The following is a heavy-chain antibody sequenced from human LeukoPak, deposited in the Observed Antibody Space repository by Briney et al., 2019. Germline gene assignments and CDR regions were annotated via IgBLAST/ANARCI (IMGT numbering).Heavy chain of an antibody. CDR1: GGSITNYY. Sequence: PSETLSLTCTVSGGSITNYYWSWIRQPPGKGLEWIGYIYYSGTTNYNPSLESRVTISVDTSKNQFSLKVNSVTAADTAVYYCVRSKSGTYGWFDPWGQGTLVTVSS. J-gene: IGHJ5*02. CDR2: IYYSGTT. CDR3: VRSKSGTYGWFDP. V-gene: IGHV4-59*01. D-gene: IGHD4-17*01.